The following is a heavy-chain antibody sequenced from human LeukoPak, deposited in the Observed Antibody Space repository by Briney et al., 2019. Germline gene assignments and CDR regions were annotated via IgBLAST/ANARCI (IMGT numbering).Heavy chain of an antibody. Sequence: GGPLRLPCAASGFTFSSFSMNWLRQAPGKGLEGVSSISSSSSYIYYADSGKGRFPISRDNAKNSLYLQMNSLRAEDTAVYYCARDPPLAAADPPFQHWGQGTRVTVPS. CDR2: ISSSSSYI. J-gene: IGHJ1*01. D-gene: IGHD6-13*01. CDR1: GFTFSSFS. V-gene: IGHV3-21*01. CDR3: ARDPPLAAADPPFQH.